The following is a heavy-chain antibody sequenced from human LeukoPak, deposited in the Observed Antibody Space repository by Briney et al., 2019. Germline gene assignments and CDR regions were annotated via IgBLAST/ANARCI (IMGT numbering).Heavy chain of an antibody. J-gene: IGHJ4*02. D-gene: IGHD3-22*01. Sequence: GASVKVSCKVSGYTLTELSMHWVRQAPGKGLEWMGGFDPEDGETIYAQEFQGRVTMTEDTSTDTAYMELSSLRSEDTAVYYCATSPDYYDSSGYFYWGQGTLVTVSS. CDR3: ATSPDYYDSSGYFY. CDR2: FDPEDGET. CDR1: GYTLTELS. V-gene: IGHV1-24*01.